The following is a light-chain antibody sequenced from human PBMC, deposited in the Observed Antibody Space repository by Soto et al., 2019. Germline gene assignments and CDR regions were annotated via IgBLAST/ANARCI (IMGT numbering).Light chain of an antibody. Sequence: DIQMTQSPSTLSASVGDRVTITCRASQTISSWLAWYQQKPGKAPKLLIYRASSLESGVPSRFSGSGSGAEFTLTISSLHPDDFATYYCQHYDSYSGTFGPGTEVDIK. J-gene: IGKJ3*01. CDR3: QHYDSYSGT. CDR1: QTISSW. V-gene: IGKV1-5*03. CDR2: RAS.